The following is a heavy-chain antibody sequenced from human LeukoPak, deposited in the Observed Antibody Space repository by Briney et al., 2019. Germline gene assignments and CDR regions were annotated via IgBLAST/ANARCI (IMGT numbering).Heavy chain of an antibody. CDR3: ARGHWELWCGELPMS. CDR2: IGAYKHKI. V-gene: IGHV1-18*01. J-gene: IGHJ5*02. Sequence: ASVTVSCKAAGYTFTGYGVTWLRQAPGHGLEWMGWIGAYKHKIKYAQTLQDRVTMATDTSTSTGYIELRSLRSDDTAVYDCARGHWELWCGELPMSWGQGTLVTVA. D-gene: IGHD1-26*01. CDR1: GYTFTGYG.